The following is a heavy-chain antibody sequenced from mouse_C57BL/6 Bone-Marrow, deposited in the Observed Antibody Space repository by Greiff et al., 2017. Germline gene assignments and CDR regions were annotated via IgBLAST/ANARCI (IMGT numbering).Heavy chain of an antibody. CDR3: ARSGSAYYSSWFAY. CDR1: GYSFTGYY. V-gene: IGHV1-42*01. CDR2: INPSTGGT. D-gene: IGHD2-12*01. J-gene: IGHJ3*01. Sequence: EVKLQESGPELVKPGASVKISCKASGYSFTGYYMNWVKQSPEKSLEWIGEINPSTGGTTYNQKFKAKATLTVDKSSSTAYMQLKSLTSEDSAVYYCARSGSAYYSSWFAYWGQGTLVTVSA.